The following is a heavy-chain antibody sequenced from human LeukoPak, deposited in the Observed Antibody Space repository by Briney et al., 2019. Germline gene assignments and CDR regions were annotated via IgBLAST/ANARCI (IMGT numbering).Heavy chain of an antibody. V-gene: IGHV4-59*01. D-gene: IGHD5-12*01. CDR1: GGSINSYY. J-gene: IGHJ5*02. CDR2: IYYGGST. CDR3: ARVVATGHNWFDP. Sequence: SETLSLTCTVSGGSINSYYWSWIRQPPGKGLEWIGYIYYGGSTNYNPSLKSRVTISVDTSKNQFSLKLSSVTAADTAVYYCARVVATGHNWFDPWGQGTLVTVFS.